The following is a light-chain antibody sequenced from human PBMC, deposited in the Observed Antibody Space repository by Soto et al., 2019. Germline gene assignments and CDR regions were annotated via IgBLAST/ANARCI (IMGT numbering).Light chain of an antibody. CDR1: QGISSY. J-gene: IGKJ4*01. CDR2: AAS. V-gene: IGKV1-9*01. Sequence: DIQLTQSPSFLSASVGDRVTITCRASQGISSYLAWYQQKPGKAPKLLIYAASTLQSGVPSRFSGGGSGTEFTLTISSLQPEDFATYYCQQFNSYPLTFGGGTKVEIK. CDR3: QQFNSYPLT.